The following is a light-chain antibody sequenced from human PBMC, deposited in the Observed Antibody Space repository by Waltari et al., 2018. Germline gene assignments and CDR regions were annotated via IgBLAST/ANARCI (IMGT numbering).Light chain of an antibody. Sequence: QLVLTQSPSASASLGASVKLTCTLSSGHSSYAIAWHQQQPEKGPRYLMKLNSDGSHSKGGGSPDRFSGSSSWAERYLTISSLQSEDEADYYCQTWGTGIRVFGGGTKLTVL. V-gene: IGLV4-69*01. CDR2: LNSDGSH. CDR1: SGHSSYA. CDR3: QTWGTGIRV. J-gene: IGLJ3*02.